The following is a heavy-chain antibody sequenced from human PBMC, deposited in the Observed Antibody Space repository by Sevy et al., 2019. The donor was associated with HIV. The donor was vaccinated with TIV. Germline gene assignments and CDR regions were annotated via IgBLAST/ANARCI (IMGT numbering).Heavy chain of an antibody. V-gene: IGHV3-11*04. D-gene: IGHD1-26*01. Sequence: GGSLRLSCAASGFIFSDYYMSWIRQAPGKGLEWVSYISSSSTTIYYADTVQGQFTITRDNAKNSLYLQMNTLRAEDTAVDDCARGWVFSGSLPFDHWGQVTLVTV. CDR3: ARGWVFSGSLPFDH. J-gene: IGHJ4*02. CDR1: GFIFSDYY. CDR2: ISSSSTTI.